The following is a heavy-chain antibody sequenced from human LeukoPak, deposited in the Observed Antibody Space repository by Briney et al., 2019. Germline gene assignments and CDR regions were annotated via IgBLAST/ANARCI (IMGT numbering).Heavy chain of an antibody. Sequence: GGSLRLSCAASGFTVSSNYMSWVRQAPGKGLEWVSVIYSGGNTYYADSVKGRFTISRDNSKNTLYLQMNSLGAEDTAVYYCAKDPNGGYLDYWGQGTLVTVSS. J-gene: IGHJ4*02. D-gene: IGHD2-8*01. CDR2: IYSGGNT. V-gene: IGHV3-53*05. CDR1: GFTVSSNY. CDR3: AKDPNGGYLDY.